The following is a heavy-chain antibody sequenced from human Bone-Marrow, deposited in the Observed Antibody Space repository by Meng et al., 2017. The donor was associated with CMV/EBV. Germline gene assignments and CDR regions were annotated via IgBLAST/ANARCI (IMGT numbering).Heavy chain of an antibody. CDR1: GFTFSNYG. D-gene: IGHD3-22*01. V-gene: IGHV3-30*02. CDR3: AKDLYDSSGLGRYYYFDY. Sequence: GESLKISCVASGFTFSNYGMNWVRQVPGKGLEWVSFIRHDVRGNYYADSVKGRFTISRDNSKNTLYLQMNSLRAEDTAVYYCAKDLYDSSGLGRYYYFDYWGQGTLVTVSS. CDR2: IRHDVRGN. J-gene: IGHJ4*02.